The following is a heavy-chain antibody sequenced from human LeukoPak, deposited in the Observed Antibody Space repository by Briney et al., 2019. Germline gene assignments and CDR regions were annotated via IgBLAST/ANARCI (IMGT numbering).Heavy chain of an antibody. CDR2: VFHSGST. CDR3: ARDLAVAGTNYFDF. Sequence: SGTLSLTCSVSGDSISTNEWWSWVRQPPGKGLEWIGEVFHSGSTNYNPSLKSRVTISIDKSKNQFSLEVTFVTAADTAIYYCARDLAVAGTNYFDFWGQGVLVTVSS. CDR1: GDSISTNEW. J-gene: IGHJ4*02. D-gene: IGHD6-19*01. V-gene: IGHV4-4*02.